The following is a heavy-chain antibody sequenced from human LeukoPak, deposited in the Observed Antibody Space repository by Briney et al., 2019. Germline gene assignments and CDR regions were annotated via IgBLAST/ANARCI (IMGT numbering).Heavy chain of an antibody. Sequence: PGGSLRLSCAASGFTFSSYEMNWVRQAPGKGLEWVSYISGSGSTIYYADSVKGRFTISRDNAKNSLYLQMNSLRAEDTAVYYCAREGVISSWYYYYYMDVWGKGTTVTISS. CDR1: GFTFSSYE. V-gene: IGHV3-48*03. D-gene: IGHD6-13*01. CDR3: AREGVISSWYYYYYMDV. J-gene: IGHJ6*03. CDR2: ISGSGSTI.